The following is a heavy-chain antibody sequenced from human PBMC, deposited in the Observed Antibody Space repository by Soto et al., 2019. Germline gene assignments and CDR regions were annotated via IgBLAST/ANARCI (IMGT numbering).Heavy chain of an antibody. CDR1: EGTFNSYA. J-gene: IGHJ4*02. CDR2: IIPYYNTP. V-gene: IGHV1-69*01. CDR3: ASGASRGYPYHGDS. D-gene: IGHD6-13*01. Sequence: QAQVVQSGAEVRKPGSSVKLSCKASEGTFNSYAIAWVRQAPGQGLEWMGGIIPYYNTPNYAQKFQDRVTITADDSTNTVYMELSSLRSDDTAVYFCASGASRGYPYHGDSWAEGTVVTVSS.